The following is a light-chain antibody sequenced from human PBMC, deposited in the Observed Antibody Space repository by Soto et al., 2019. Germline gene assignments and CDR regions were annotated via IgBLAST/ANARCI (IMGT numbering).Light chain of an antibody. Sequence: IVLTQSPGTLSLSPGERATLSCRASQSVSSSYLAWYQQKPGQAPRLLIYGASSRATGIPDRFSGTGSETDFTLTISGLQSDDSAVYFCQQYNNWPFSFGQGTRLEIK. CDR2: GAS. CDR1: QSVSSSY. J-gene: IGKJ5*01. CDR3: QQYNNWPFS. V-gene: IGKV3-20*01.